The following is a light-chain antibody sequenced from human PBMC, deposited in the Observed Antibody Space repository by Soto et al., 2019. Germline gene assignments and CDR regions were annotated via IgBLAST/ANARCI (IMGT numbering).Light chain of an antibody. V-gene: IGLV2-8*01. CDR2: EVS. Sequence: QSALSQPPSASGSPGQSVTISCTGTSSDVGGYNYVSWYQQHPGKAPKLMIYEVSKRPSGVHDRFSGSKSGNTASLTVSGLQAEDEADYYCSSYAGSNLWVFGGGTKLTVL. CDR1: SSDVGGYNY. CDR3: SSYAGSNLWV. J-gene: IGLJ3*02.